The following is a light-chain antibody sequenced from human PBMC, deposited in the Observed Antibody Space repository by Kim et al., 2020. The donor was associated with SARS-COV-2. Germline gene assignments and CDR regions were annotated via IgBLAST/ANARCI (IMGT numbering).Light chain of an antibody. Sequence: DIQMTQSPSSLSASVGDRVTFTCRASQGINNHLAWFQQKSGKAPKSLIYAASTLQGGVPSRFSASGFGTDFTLTITSLQPEDFATYYYQKYSRFPLAFGGGTQVDIK. CDR1: QGINNH. J-gene: IGKJ4*01. V-gene: IGKV1-16*01. CDR2: AAS. CDR3: QKYSRFPLA.